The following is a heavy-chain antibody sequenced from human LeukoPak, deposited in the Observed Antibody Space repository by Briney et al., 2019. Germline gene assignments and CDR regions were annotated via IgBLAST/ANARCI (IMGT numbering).Heavy chain of an antibody. CDR2: ISYDGSNK. CDR1: GFTFSSYG. V-gene: IGHV3-30*18. CDR3: AKDYAEDTPPWGLRGAAFDI. Sequence: GGSLRLSCAASGFTFSSYGMHWVRQAPGKGLEWVAIISYDGSNKYYGDSVKGRFTISRDNSKNTLYLQMNSLRAEDTAVYYCAKDYAEDTPPWGLRGAAFDIWGQGTMVTVSS. J-gene: IGHJ3*02. D-gene: IGHD4-17*01.